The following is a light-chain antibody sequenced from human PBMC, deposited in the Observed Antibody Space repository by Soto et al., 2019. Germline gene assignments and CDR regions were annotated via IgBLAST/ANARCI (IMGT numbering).Light chain of an antibody. CDR2: GAS. J-gene: IGKJ1*01. CDR1: QSVNLN. V-gene: IGKV3-20*01. CDR3: QQYGRSTWT. Sequence: EIMMTQSPGTLSVSPGEGATLSCTASQSVNLNLAWYQQKPGQPPRLLLYGASTRATGIPVRFSGSGSGTDFTLTIRRLEPEDFAVYYCQQYGRSTWTFGQGTKVDIK.